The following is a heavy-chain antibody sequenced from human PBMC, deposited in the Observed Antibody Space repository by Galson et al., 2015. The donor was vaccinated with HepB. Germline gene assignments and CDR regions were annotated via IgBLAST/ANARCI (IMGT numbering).Heavy chain of an antibody. J-gene: IGHJ6*02. CDR2: INPNSGGT. CDR1: GYIFTGYY. V-gene: IGHV1-2*06. Sequence: SVKVSCKASGYIFTGYYIHWVRQAPGQGLEWMGRINPNSGGTNYAQKFQDRVTMTRDTSISTAYMELSRLKSDDTAAYYCARGTRQQDYYYYGVDVWGQGTTVTVSS. CDR3: ARGTRQQDYYYYGVDV. D-gene: IGHD3/OR15-3a*01.